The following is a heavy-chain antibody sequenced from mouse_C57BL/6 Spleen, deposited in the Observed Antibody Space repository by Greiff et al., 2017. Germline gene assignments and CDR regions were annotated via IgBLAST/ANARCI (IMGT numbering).Heavy chain of an antibody. CDR1: GFTFSDYG. CDR3: ARGDYYGSSPWFAY. V-gene: IGHV5-17*01. Sequence: EVHLVESGGGLVKPGGSLKLSCAASGFTFSDYGMHWVRQAPEQGLEWVAYISSGSSTIYYADTVKGRFTISIDNAKNTLFLQMTSLRSEDTAMYYCARGDYYGSSPWFAYWGQGTLVTVSA. D-gene: IGHD1-1*01. J-gene: IGHJ3*01. CDR2: ISSGSSTI.